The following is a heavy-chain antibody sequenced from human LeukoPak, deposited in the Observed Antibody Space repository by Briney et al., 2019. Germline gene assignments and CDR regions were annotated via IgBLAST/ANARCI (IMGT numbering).Heavy chain of an antibody. V-gene: IGHV4-34*01. Sequence: SETLSLTCAVYGGSSSGYYWSWIRQPPGKGLEWIGEINHSGSTNYNPSLKSRVTISVDTSKNQFSLKLSSVTAADTAVYYCARGRIGYCSGGSCYPAYYYYGMDVWGQGTTVTVSS. CDR3: ARGRIGYCSGGSCYPAYYYYGMDV. D-gene: IGHD2-15*01. J-gene: IGHJ6*02. CDR1: GGSSSGYY. CDR2: INHSGST.